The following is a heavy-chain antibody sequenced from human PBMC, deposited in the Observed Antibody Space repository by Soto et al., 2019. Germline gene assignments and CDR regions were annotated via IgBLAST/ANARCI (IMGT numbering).Heavy chain of an antibody. V-gene: IGHV1-18*04. J-gene: IGHJ5*02. CDR1: GYTFTSYY. CDR2: ISTYNGNT. CDR3: ARVGGGIVVVAATPFDP. D-gene: IGHD2-15*01. Sequence: ASVKVSCKASGYTFTSYYMHWVRQAPGQGLEWMGWISTYNGNTKYAQNVQGRVTMTTDTSTSTAYMELRSLRSDDTAVYYCARVGGGIVVVAATPFDPWGQGTLVTVSS.